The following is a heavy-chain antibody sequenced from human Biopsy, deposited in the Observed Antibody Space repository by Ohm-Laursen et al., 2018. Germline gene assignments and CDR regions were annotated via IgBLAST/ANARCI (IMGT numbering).Heavy chain of an antibody. CDR3: ARGEGSSWFDP. Sequence: ASVKVSCKVSGYTLTALSMHWVRQAPGRGLEWMGGFAPENGKTIYAQKFQGRITMTEDTSTDTAYMELSSLTSDDTAVYFCARGEGSSWFDPWGHGTLVTVSS. V-gene: IGHV1-24*01. J-gene: IGHJ5*02. CDR2: FAPENGKT. D-gene: IGHD1-26*01. CDR1: GYTLTALS.